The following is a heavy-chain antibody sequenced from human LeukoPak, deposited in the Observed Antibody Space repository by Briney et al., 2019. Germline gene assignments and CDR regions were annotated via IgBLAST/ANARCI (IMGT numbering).Heavy chain of an antibody. CDR1: GGSFSGYY. CDR3: ASVNRGWFGVGEY. V-gene: IGHV4-34*01. J-gene: IGHJ4*02. D-gene: IGHD3-10*01. CDR2: IYYSGST. Sequence: TSETLSLTCAVCGGSFSGYYWSWIRQPPGKGLEWIGSIYYSGSTYYNPSLKSRVTISVDTSKNQFSLKVTSVTAADTAVYYCASVNRGWFGVGEYWGQGTLVTVSS.